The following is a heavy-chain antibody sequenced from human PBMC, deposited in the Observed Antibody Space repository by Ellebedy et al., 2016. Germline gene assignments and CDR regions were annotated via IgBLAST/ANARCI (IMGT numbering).Heavy chain of an antibody. J-gene: IGHJ4*02. D-gene: IGHD6-19*01. CDR3: AIEELQWLAGFDY. CDR2: INAGNGNT. CDR1: GYTFTSYA. Sequence: ASVKVSXXASGYTFTSYAMHWVRQAPGQRLEWMGWINAGNGNTKYSQKFQGRVTITRDTSASTAYMELSSLRSEDTAVYYCAIEELQWLAGFDYWGQGTLVTVSS. V-gene: IGHV1-3*01.